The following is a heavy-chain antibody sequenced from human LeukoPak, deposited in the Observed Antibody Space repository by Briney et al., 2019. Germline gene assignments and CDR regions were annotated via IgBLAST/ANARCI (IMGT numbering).Heavy chain of an antibody. Sequence: PSETLSLTGAVSGGSINSETYYWAWIRQNPGKDLEWIGYIYRTGITYPNPSLKSRVSMSIDTSKNQFSLKLTSVTAADTAVYFCARASWTDFFLDYWGQGTLLSVSS. J-gene: IGHJ4*02. V-gene: IGHV4-31*11. CDR1: GGSINSETYY. CDR2: IYRTGIT. D-gene: IGHD3-3*01. CDR3: ARASWTDFFLDY.